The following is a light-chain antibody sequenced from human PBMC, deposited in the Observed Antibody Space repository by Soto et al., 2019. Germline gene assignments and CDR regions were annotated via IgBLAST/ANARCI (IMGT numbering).Light chain of an antibody. J-gene: IGKJ5*01. V-gene: IGKV1-9*01. Sequence: DIQMTQSPSTLSGYAGDRVTITCRASQTISSWLAWYQQKPGKAHKLMIYAASTLQSGVPSRFSGSGSGTEFTLTISSLQPEDFATYYGQQLNSYLTITFGQGTRLEIK. CDR3: QQLNSYLTIT. CDR1: QTISSW. CDR2: AAS.